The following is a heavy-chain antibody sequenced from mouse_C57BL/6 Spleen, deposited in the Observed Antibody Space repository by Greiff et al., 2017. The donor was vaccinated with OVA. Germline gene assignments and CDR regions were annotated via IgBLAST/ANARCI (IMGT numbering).Heavy chain of an antibody. D-gene: IGHD2-5*01. J-gene: IGHJ3*01. Sequence: QVQLQQSGAELVRPGASVTLSCKASGYTFTDYEMHWVKQTPVHGLEWIGAIDPETGGTAYNQKFKGKAILTADKSSSTAYMELRSLTSEDSAVYYCTRRGDSTPWFAYWGQGTLVTVSA. V-gene: IGHV1-15*01. CDR1: GYTFTDYE. CDR3: TRRGDSTPWFAY. CDR2: IDPETGGT.